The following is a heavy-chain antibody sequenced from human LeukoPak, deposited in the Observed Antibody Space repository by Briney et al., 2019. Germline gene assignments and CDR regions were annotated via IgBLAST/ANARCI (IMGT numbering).Heavy chain of an antibody. CDR2: IRYDGSNK. V-gene: IGHV3-30*02. CDR1: GFTFSSYE. D-gene: IGHD2-21*02. Sequence: GGSLRLSCAASGFTFSSYEMNWVRQAPGKGLEWVAFIRYDGSNKYYADSVKGRFTISRDNSKNTLYLQMNSLRAEDTAVYYCAKPGGDCPYYWGQGTLVTVSS. J-gene: IGHJ4*02. CDR3: AKPGGDCPYY.